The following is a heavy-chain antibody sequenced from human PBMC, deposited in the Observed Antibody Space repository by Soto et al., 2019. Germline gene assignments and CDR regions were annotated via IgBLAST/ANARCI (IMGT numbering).Heavy chain of an antibody. J-gene: IGHJ4*02. V-gene: IGHV1-2*04. D-gene: IGHD2-8*01. CDR2: ISPKSGGT. Sequence: QVQLLQSGAEVKRLGASVKVSCKASGYTVSAYFIHWVRQAPGQGLEWMGWISPKSGGTNYSQKFQGWVTMTWDTSISTAYMELGRLRSDDTATYYCASSMHLGIHFGFDYWGLGTVVTVSS. CDR1: GYTVSAYF. CDR3: ASSMHLGIHFGFDY.